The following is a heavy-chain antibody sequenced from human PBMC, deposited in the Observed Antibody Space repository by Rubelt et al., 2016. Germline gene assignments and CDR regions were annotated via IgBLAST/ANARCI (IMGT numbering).Heavy chain of an antibody. CDR3: ARDHHGAQP. V-gene: IGHV3-53*01. CDR2: ISGRGGGDRT. D-gene: IGHD4-17*01. J-gene: IGHJ5*02. Sequence: DVQLVESGGDLVQPGGYLRLSCAASGFTVSSNYMSWVRPAPGKGLSWVSAISGRGGGDRTYYADSVKGRFTISRDNAKNALDLQMNSLRAEDTAVYYCARDHHGAQPWGQGTLVTVSS. CDR1: GFTVSSNY.